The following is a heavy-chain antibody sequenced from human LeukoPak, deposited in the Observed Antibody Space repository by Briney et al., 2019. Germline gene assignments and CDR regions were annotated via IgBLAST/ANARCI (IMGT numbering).Heavy chain of an antibody. CDR2: IWYDGSDK. J-gene: IGHJ4*02. CDR1: GFTFSSYG. Sequence: PGRSLRLSCAASGFTFSSYGMHWVRQAPGKGLEWVAVIWYDGSDKYYADSVKGRFTISRDNSKNTLYLQMNSLRAEDTAVYYCAKSLEGVATNFDYWGQGTLVTVSS. CDR3: AKSLEGVATNFDY. V-gene: IGHV3-33*06. D-gene: IGHD5-12*01.